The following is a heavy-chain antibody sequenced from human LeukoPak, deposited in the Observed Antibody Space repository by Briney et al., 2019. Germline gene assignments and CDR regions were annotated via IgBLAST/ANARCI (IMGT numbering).Heavy chain of an antibody. CDR1: GFTFSHYA. CDR3: AKRGIVIRAVIIIGFHKEAYYFDC. Sequence: PGGSLRLSCAASGFTFSHYAMYWVRQAPGKGLEWVSSIDASGGATYYADSVKGRFIISRDTSKNTVYLQMNSLRVEDTAVYFCAKRGIVIRAVIIIGFHKEAYYFDCWGQGILVTVSS. V-gene: IGHV3-23*01. CDR2: IDASGGAT. D-gene: IGHD3-10*01. J-gene: IGHJ4*02.